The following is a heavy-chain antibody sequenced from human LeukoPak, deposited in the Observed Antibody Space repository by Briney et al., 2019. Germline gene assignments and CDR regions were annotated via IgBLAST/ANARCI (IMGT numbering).Heavy chain of an antibody. CDR1: GGSISSSSYY. CDR3: ARIYCSSTSCNGEGFDP. J-gene: IGHJ5*02. D-gene: IGHD2-2*01. Sequence: SETLSLTCTVSGGSISSSSYYWGWIRQPPGKGLEWIGSIYYSGSTYYNPSLKSRGTISVDTSKNQFSLKLSSVTAADTAVYYCARIYCSSTSCNGEGFDPWGQGTLVTVSS. CDR2: IYYSGST. V-gene: IGHV4-39*01.